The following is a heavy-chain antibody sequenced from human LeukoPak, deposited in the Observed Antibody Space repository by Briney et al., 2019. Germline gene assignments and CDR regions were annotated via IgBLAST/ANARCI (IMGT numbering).Heavy chain of an antibody. D-gene: IGHD6-13*01. CDR3: ARGRGSPDY. J-gene: IGHJ4*02. CDR2: IYYSGST. CDR1: GGSIDSYY. V-gene: IGHV4-59*01. Sequence: SETLSLTCTVSGGSIDSYYWSWIRQPQGKGLEWIGYIYYSGSTNYNPSLKSRVTISVDTSKNQFSLKLSSVTAADTALYYCARGRGSPDYWGQGSLVIVSA.